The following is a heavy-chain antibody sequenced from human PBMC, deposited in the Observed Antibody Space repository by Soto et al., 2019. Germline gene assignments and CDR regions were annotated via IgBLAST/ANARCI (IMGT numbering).Heavy chain of an antibody. CDR3: ARRYYNCSGYFDY. V-gene: IGHV1-69*01. CDR2: IIPIFGTG. Sequence: QVQLVQSGAEVQKPGSSVKVACKASGGIFSNYVLNWVRQAPGQGLEWMGGIIPIFGTGNYAQKFQGRVTITADESTTTASMELLGLRSEDTAVYYCARRYYNCSGYFDYWGQGTLVTVSS. CDR1: GGIFSNYV. J-gene: IGHJ4*02. D-gene: IGHD3-22*01.